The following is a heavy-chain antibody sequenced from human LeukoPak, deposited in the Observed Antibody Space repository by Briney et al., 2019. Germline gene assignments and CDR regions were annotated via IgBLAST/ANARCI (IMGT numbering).Heavy chain of an antibody. CDR3: ARYTNGVGDY. CDR2: IYHSGST. J-gene: IGHJ4*02. V-gene: IGHV4-30-2*01. D-gene: IGHD2-8*01. Sequence: PSETLSLTCAVSGGSISSGGYSGSWVRQPPGKGLEWIGYIYHSGSTYYNPSLKSRVTISVDRSKNQFSLKLSSVTAADTAVYYCARYTNGVGDYWGQGTLVTVSS. CDR1: GGSISSGGYS.